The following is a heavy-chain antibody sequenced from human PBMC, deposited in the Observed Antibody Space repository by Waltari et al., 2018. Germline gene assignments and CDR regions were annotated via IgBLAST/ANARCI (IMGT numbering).Heavy chain of an antibody. J-gene: IGHJ6*02. V-gene: IGHV1-3*01. Sequence: QVQLVQSGAEVKKPGASVKVSCKASGYTFTSYAMHWVRQAPGQRLEWMGWINAGNGNTKYSQKFQGRVTITRDTSASTAYMELSSLRSEDTAVYYCARGPRITTRYGMDVWGQGTTVTVSS. CDR1: GYTFTSYA. CDR3: ARGPRITTRYGMDV. D-gene: IGHD4-4*01. CDR2: INAGNGNT.